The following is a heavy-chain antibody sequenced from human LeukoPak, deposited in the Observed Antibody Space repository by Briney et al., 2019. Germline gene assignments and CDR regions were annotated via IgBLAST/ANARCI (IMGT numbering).Heavy chain of an antibody. CDR3: TTDENWNDAIDY. V-gene: IGHV3-49*03. Sequence: GGSLRLSCTASGFTFGDYAMSWFRQAPGKGLEWVGFIRSKAYGGTTEYAASVKGRFTISRDDSKSIAYLQMNSLKTEDTAVYYCTTDENWNDAIDYWGQGTLVTVSS. CDR2: IRSKAYGGTT. J-gene: IGHJ4*02. CDR1: GFTFGDYA. D-gene: IGHD1-1*01.